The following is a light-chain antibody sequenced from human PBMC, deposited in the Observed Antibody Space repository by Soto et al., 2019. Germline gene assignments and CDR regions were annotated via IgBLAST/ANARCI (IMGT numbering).Light chain of an antibody. CDR3: CSYAATTHV. J-gene: IGLJ1*01. V-gene: IGLV2-11*01. Sequence: QSALTQPPSVSGSPGQSVTIYCTGTSSDIGGYNYVSWYQQLPGKAPKVMIYDVSKRPSGVPDRFSGSNSGNTASLTISGLQAEDEADYYCCSYAATTHVFGNGTKVTVL. CDR1: SSDIGGYNY. CDR2: DVS.